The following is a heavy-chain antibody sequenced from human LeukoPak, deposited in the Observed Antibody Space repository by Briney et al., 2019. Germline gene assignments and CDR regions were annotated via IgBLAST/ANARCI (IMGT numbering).Heavy chain of an antibody. CDR2: IKSKTDGGTT. D-gene: IGHD3-3*01. J-gene: IGHJ4*02. Sequence: GGSLRLSCAASGYTFSNAWVSWVRQAPGKGLEWVGRIKSKTDGGTTDYAAPVKGRFTISRDDSKNTLYLQMNSLKTEDTAVYYCTTKTRITIFGVVIIDYFDYWGQGTLVTVSS. CDR1: GYTFSNAW. CDR3: TTKTRITIFGVVIIDYFDY. V-gene: IGHV3-15*01.